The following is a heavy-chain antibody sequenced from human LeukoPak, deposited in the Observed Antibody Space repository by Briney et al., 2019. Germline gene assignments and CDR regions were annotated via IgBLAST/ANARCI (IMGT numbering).Heavy chain of an antibody. CDR3: ARDWDCSSTSCSSAYYYGMDV. CDR2: ISGNADST. V-gene: IGHV3-23*01. CDR1: GITASGITFTSYA. J-gene: IGHJ6*02. D-gene: IGHD2-2*01. Sequence: GGSLRLSCAASGITASGITFTSYAMNWVRQPPGKGLEWVSSISGNADSTYYADSVKGRFTISRDNSRNTLYLQMNSLRAEDTAVYYCARDWDCSSTSCSSAYYYGMDVWGQGTTVTVSS.